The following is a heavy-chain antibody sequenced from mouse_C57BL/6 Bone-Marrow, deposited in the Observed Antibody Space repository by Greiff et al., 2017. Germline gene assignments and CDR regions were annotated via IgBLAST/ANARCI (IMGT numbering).Heavy chain of an antibody. CDR2: ISDGGSYT. CDR3: AREAVTPYYFDY. D-gene: IGHD2-2*01. J-gene: IGHJ2*01. CDR1: GFTFSSYA. Sequence: EVKLVESGGGLVKPGGSLKLSCAASGFTFSSYAMSWVRQTPEKRLEWVATISDGGSYTYYPDNVKGRFTISRDNAKNNLYLQMSHLKSEDTAMYYCAREAVTPYYFDYWGQGTTLTVSS. V-gene: IGHV5-4*01.